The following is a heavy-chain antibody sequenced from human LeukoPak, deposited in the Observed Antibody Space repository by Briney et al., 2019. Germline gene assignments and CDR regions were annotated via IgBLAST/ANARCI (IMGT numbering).Heavy chain of an antibody. CDR1: GFTFDNYA. Sequence: GGSLRLSCAASGFTFDNYAMHWVRQAPGKGLEWVSAISGSGGSTYYADSVKGRFTISRDNSKNTLYLQMNSLRAEDTAVYYCAKPSYYYYMDVWGKGTTVTVSS. CDR2: ISGSGGST. CDR3: AKPSYYYYMDV. J-gene: IGHJ6*03. V-gene: IGHV3-23*01.